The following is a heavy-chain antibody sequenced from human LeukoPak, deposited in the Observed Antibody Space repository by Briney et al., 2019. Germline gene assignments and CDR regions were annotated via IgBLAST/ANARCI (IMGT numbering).Heavy chain of an antibody. J-gene: IGHJ4*02. D-gene: IGHD5-18*01. CDR2: IWYDGSNK. V-gene: IGHV3-33*01. CDR3: ARGKRGFIYGSDF. CDR1: RFTFSSYA. Sequence: GGSLRLSCAGSRFTFSSYAMHWVRQAPGKGLEWVALIWYDGSNKYYADSVKGRFSISRDNSKNTLSLQMNSLRVEETALYYCARGKRGFIYGSDFWGQGTLVTVSS.